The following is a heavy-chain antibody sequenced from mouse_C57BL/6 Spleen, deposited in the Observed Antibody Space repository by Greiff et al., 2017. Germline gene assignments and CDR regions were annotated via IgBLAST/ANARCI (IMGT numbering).Heavy chain of an antibody. CDR2: IDPENGDT. V-gene: IGHV14-4*01. CDR1: GFNIKDDY. D-gene: IGHD1-1*01. CDR3: TIGSSSWFAY. Sequence: EVQLQQSGAELVRPGASVKLSCTASGFNIKDDYMHWVKQRPEQGLEWIGWIDPENGDTEYASKFQGKATITADTSSNTAYLQLSSLTSEDTAVCYCTIGSSSWFAYWGQGTLVTVSA. J-gene: IGHJ3*01.